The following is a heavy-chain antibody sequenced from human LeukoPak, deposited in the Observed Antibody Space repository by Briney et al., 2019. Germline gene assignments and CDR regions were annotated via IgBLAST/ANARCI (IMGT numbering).Heavy chain of an antibody. J-gene: IGHJ4*02. CDR1: RGSISNYY. D-gene: IGHD7-27*01. Sequence: SETLSLTCAVSRGSISNYYWGWIRQPPGKGLEWIGFFSYSGSTNYNPSLKSRVTISVDTSKNQFSLKLTSVTAADTAVYYCARDGPGDVGFDYWGQGTLVTVSS. V-gene: IGHV4-59*01. CDR3: ARDGPGDVGFDY. CDR2: FSYSGST.